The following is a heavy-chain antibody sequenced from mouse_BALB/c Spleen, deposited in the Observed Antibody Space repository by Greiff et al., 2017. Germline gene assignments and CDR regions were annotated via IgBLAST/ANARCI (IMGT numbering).Heavy chain of an antibody. CDR3: ARGELGRDY. Sequence: VQLQQPGAELVMPGASVKMSCKASGYTFTDYWMHWVKQRPGQGLEWIGAIDTSDSYTSYNQKFKGKATLTVDESSSTAYMQLSSLTSEDSAVYYCARGELGRDYWGQGTTLTVSS. V-gene: IGHV1-69*01. J-gene: IGHJ2*01. D-gene: IGHD4-1*01. CDR2: IDTSDSYT. CDR1: GYTFTDYW.